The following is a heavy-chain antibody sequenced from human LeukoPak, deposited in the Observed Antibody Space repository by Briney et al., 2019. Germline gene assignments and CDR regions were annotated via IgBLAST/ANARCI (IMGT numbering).Heavy chain of an antibody. CDR3: ARGGHYDTGAFFEYYFDS. Sequence: GGSLRLSCAASGFSFSDAWMSWVRQAPGKGLEWMAVISYDETNDYYADSVKGRFTISRDNSKNTLYLQMNSLRAEETAVYYCARGGHYDTGAFFEYYFDSWGQGTLVTVSS. CDR1: GFSFSDAW. D-gene: IGHD2-8*02. CDR2: ISYDETND. J-gene: IGHJ4*02. V-gene: IGHV3-30*03.